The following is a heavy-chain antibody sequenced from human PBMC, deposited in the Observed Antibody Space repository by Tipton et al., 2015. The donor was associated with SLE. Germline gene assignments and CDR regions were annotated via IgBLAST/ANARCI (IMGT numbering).Heavy chain of an antibody. D-gene: IGHD3-10*01. CDR3: ASSLLAGIDY. V-gene: IGHV3-23*03. Sequence: GSLRLSCAASGFSFSNYAMSWVRQAPGKGLEWVSIIYRAGSTYYSDSVKGRFIISRDNSKNTLYLQMDSLRPEDTAVYYCASSLLAGIDYWGQGTLVTVSS. CDR2: IYRAGST. CDR1: GFSFSNYA. J-gene: IGHJ4*02.